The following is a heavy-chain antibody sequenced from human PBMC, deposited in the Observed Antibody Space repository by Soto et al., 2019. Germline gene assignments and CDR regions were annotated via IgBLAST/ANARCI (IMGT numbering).Heavy chain of an antibody. CDR1: GFSFSAFS. D-gene: IGHD2-2*02. J-gene: IGHJ3*02. CDR2: ISSSSSTI. CDR3: AREGGRHCSPTRCYNAFDI. V-gene: IGHV3-48*02. Sequence: EVQLVESGGGLVQPGGCLRLSCVSSGFSFSAFSMNWVRQAPGKGLEWISYISSSSSTIYYADSVKGRFTISRDNAKNSLYLQMDSLRDEDTAVYYCAREGGRHCSPTRCYNAFDIWGQGTMVTVSS.